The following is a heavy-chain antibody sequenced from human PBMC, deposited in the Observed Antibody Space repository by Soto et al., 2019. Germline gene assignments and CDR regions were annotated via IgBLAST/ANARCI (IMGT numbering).Heavy chain of an antibody. CDR1: GFPFFKFA. Sequence: GVSLSLSWAAPGFPFFKFAMTWGRQAPGAGVEWVSSLSGSGDRTHYEDSVKGRFTIYRDNSRNTLFLQMNGLRAEDKGEYYCVKDSVAAVAGIFDSCGQGSLVTVSS. CDR2: LSGSGDRT. D-gene: IGHD6-19*01. J-gene: IGHJ4*02. CDR3: VKDSVAAVAGIFDS. V-gene: IGHV3-23*01.